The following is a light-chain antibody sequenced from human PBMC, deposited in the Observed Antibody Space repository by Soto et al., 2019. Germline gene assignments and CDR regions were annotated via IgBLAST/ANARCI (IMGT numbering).Light chain of an antibody. Sequence: QSALTQPPSASGSPGQSVTISCTGTSSDVGVYNFVSWYQQHPGNAPKLMIYEVTKRPSGVPDRFSGSKSGNTASLTVSGLQAEDEAEYYCSSYAGRNSVVFGGGTKLTVL. V-gene: IGLV2-8*01. CDR3: SSYAGRNSVV. CDR1: SSDVGVYNF. J-gene: IGLJ2*01. CDR2: EVT.